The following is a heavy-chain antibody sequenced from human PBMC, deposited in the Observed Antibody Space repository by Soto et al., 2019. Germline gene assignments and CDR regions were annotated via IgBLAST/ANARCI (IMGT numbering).Heavy chain of an antibody. J-gene: IGHJ6*03. Sequence: GASVKVSCKASGYTFTSYDINWVRQATGQGLEWMGWMNPNSGNTGYAQKFQGRVTMTRNTSISTAYMELSSLRSEDTAVYYCARGRRILTGYHYYYYMDVWGKGTTVTVSS. D-gene: IGHD3-9*01. CDR3: ARGRRILTGYHYYYYMDV. CDR2: MNPNSGNT. V-gene: IGHV1-8*01. CDR1: GYTFTSYD.